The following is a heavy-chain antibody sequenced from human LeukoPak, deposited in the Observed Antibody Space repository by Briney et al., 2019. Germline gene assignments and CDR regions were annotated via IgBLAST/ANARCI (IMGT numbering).Heavy chain of an antibody. D-gene: IGHD3-22*01. CDR2: IYHSGST. V-gene: IGHV4-39*01. J-gene: IGHJ3*02. CDR1: GGSISSSSYY. Sequence: SETLSLTCTVSGGSISSSSYYWGWIRQPPGKGLEWIGSIYHSGSTYYNPSLKSRVTISVDTSKNQFSLKLSSVTAADTAVYYCARFFYDSSGAYDAFDIWGQGTMVTVSS. CDR3: ARFFYDSSGAYDAFDI.